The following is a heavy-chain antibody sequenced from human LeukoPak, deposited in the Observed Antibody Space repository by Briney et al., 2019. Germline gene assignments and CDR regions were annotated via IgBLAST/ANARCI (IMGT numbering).Heavy chain of an antibody. CDR2: MNPNSGNT. D-gene: IGHD6-19*01. V-gene: IGHV1-8*01. CDR1: GYTFTSYD. J-gene: IGHJ5*02. Sequence: ASVTVSCKASGYTFTSYDINWVRQATGQGLEWMGWMNPNSGNTGYAQKFQGRVTMTRNTSISTAYMELSSLRSEDTAVYYCARVSSGWTNNWFDPWGQGTLVTVSS. CDR3: ARVSSGWTNNWFDP.